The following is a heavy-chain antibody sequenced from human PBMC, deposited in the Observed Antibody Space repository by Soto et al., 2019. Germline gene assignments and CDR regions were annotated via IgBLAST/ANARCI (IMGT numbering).Heavy chain of an antibody. CDR2: ISGSGGST. J-gene: IGHJ6*02. CDR1: GFTFSSYA. V-gene: IGHV3-23*01. CDR3: AKDLGGYNYNPNDYYYGMDV. Sequence: GGSLRLSCAASGFTFSSYAMSWVRQAPGKGLEWVSAISGSGGSTYYADSVKGRFTISRDNSKNTLYLQMNSLRAEDTAVYYCAKDLGGYNYNPNDYYYGMDVWGQGTTVTVSS. D-gene: IGHD5-12*01.